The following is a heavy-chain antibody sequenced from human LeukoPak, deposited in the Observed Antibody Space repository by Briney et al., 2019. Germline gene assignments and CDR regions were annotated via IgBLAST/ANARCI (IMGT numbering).Heavy chain of an antibody. Sequence: SETLSLTCTVSGVSISSSNSYWGWLRQPPGKGLGWIGSIYYSGNTYYNASLKSQVYISIDTSKNQFSLRLTSVTAADTAVYYCARQTGSGLFILPGGQGTLVTVSS. J-gene: IGHJ4*02. CDR2: IYYSGNT. D-gene: IGHD3/OR15-3a*01. CDR3: ARQTGSGLFILP. CDR1: GVSISSSNSY. V-gene: IGHV4-39*01.